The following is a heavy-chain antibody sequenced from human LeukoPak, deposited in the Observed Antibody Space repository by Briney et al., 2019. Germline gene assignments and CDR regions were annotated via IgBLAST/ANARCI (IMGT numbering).Heavy chain of an antibody. V-gene: IGHV5-51*01. D-gene: IGHD3-10*01. CDR3: SRRVVRRKYYFDY. J-gene: IGHJ4*02. CDR1: GCSVTSCW. Sequence: GGPLNISRKGSGCSVTSCWIGRVRQVPGKDLGCRGIIYPGDSDTRYSPSFQGQVTISADKSTSTAYLHWSSLKASDTAMYYCSRRVVRRKYYFDYWGQGTLVTVFS. CDR2: IYPGDSDT.